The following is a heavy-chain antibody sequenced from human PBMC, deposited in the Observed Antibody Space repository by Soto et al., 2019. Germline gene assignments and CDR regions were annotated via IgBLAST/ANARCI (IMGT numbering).Heavy chain of an antibody. V-gene: IGHV1-24*01. CDR3: ATAYDSSGFYSPDAFHI. CDR1: GYTLTELS. J-gene: IGHJ3*02. Sequence: ASVKVSCKVSGYTLTELSMHWVRQAPGKGLEWMGGFDPEDGETIYAQKFQGRVTITEDKSTGTAYMELSSLRSEDTAVYYCATAYDSSGFYSPDAFHIWGQGTMVTVSS. D-gene: IGHD3-22*01. CDR2: FDPEDGET.